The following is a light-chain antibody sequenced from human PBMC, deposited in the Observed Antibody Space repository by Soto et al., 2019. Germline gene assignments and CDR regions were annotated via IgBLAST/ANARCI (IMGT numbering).Light chain of an antibody. Sequence: DIQMTQSPSTLSASVGDRVTITCRASQSISRSLAWYQQKPGKAPNLLIYDASSLESGVPSRFSGSGFDTEFTLTISSLQPDDFSTYHCQQYNSYLLTFGPGTTVDIK. CDR2: DAS. J-gene: IGKJ3*01. V-gene: IGKV1-5*01. CDR3: QQYNSYLLT. CDR1: QSISRS.